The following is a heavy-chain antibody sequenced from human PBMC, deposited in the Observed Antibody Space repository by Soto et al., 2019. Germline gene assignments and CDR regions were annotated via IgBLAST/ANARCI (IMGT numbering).Heavy chain of an antibody. Sequence: PGGSLRLSCAASGFTFSNYAMGWVRQAPGKGLQWVSDISNTGDSTHYADSVKGRFTVSRDNSKNTLYLQMNSLRTEDTAVYFCAKDLRGVVGDYFDYWGQGTLATVSS. D-gene: IGHD2-21*01. J-gene: IGHJ4*02. CDR1: GFTFSNYA. CDR2: ISNTGDST. V-gene: IGHV3-23*01. CDR3: AKDLRGVVGDYFDY.